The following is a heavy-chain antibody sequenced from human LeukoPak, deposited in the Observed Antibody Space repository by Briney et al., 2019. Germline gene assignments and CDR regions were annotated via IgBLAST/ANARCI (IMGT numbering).Heavy chain of an antibody. CDR1: GGSISSYY. Sequence: PSETLSLTCTVSGGSISSYYWSWIRQPPGKGLEWIGYIYYSGTTNYNPSLKSRVTISVDTSKNQFSLKLSSVTAADTAVYFCARYWSRFDDWGQGTLVTVSS. D-gene: IGHD1-1*01. J-gene: IGHJ4*02. CDR3: ARYWSRFDD. V-gene: IGHV4-59*08. CDR2: IYYSGTT.